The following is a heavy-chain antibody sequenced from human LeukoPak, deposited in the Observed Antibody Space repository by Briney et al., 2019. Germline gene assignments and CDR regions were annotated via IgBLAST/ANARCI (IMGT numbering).Heavy chain of an antibody. CDR1: GFTFRNYG. CDR3: ARCRAFGHFDY. V-gene: IGHV3-23*01. Sequence: GGSLRLSCAVSGFTFRNYGMSWVRQAPGKGLEWVSVVSDSGSSAFYTDSVKGRFTISRDNSKDTLYLQMNSLRAEDTAVYYCARCRAFGHFDYWGQGTLVTVSS. J-gene: IGHJ4*02. D-gene: IGHD3-10*01. CDR2: VSDSGSSA.